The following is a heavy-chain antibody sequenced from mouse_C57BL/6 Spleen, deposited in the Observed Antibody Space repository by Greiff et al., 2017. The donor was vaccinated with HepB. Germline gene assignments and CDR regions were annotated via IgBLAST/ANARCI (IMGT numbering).Heavy chain of an antibody. V-gene: IGHV1-74*01. CDR1: GYTFTSYW. D-gene: IGHD1-1*01. J-gene: IGHJ1*03. Sequence: VQLQQPGAELVKPGASVKVSCKASGYTFTSYWMHWVKQRPGQGLEWIGRIHPSDSDTNYNQKFKGKATLTVDKSSSTAYMQLSSLTSEDPAVYYCAIPLITTVVATGGYFDVWGTGTTVTVSS. CDR3: AIPLITTVVATGGYFDV. CDR2: IHPSDSDT.